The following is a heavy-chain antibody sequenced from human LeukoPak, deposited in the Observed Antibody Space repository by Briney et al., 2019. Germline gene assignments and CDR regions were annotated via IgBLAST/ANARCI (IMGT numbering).Heavy chain of an antibody. CDR3: AREVGYSSSYYGRFDP. CDR2: VNPNNGVP. Sequence: ASVEVSCKDSGYTFTGYYMHWVRQAPGQGLEWMGRVNPNNGVPNYAQKFQGRVTMTRDTAISTFYMELSSLRSDDTAVYFCAREVGYSSSYYGRFDPWGQGTLVIVSS. V-gene: IGHV1-2*06. CDR1: GYTFTGYY. J-gene: IGHJ5*02. D-gene: IGHD2-2*01.